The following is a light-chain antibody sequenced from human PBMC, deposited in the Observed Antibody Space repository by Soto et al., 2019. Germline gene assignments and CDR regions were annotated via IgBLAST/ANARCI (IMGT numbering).Light chain of an antibody. CDR3: SSYTMSTTII. V-gene: IGLV2-14*01. Sequence: QSALTQPASGSGSPGQSITISCTGTNNDVGAHNLVSWYQHHPGKAPRLIISEVSNRPSGVSNRFSASKSGNTASLTISGLQAEDEAYYYCSSYTMSTTIIFGRGTKVTVL. J-gene: IGLJ2*01. CDR2: EVS. CDR1: NNDVGAHNL.